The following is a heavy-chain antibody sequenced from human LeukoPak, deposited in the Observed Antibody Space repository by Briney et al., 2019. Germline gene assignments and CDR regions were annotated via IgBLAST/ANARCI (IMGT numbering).Heavy chain of an antibody. CDR1: GGSITSSIDY. J-gene: IGHJ6*02. Sequence: SETLSLTRTVSGGSITSSIDYWGWVRQPPGKGLEWIATIYYSTSTQYNPSLKSRVTMSVDTSKNQFSLKLSSVTAADTAVYYCARHQCSGTRCYNFYFYGMDVWGQGTTVTVSS. CDR2: IYYSTST. D-gene: IGHD2-2*02. V-gene: IGHV4-39*01. CDR3: ARHQCSGTRCYNFYFYGMDV.